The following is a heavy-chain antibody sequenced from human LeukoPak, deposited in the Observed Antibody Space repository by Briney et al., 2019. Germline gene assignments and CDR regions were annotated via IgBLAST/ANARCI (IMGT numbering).Heavy chain of an antibody. CDR2: INPSGGST. CDR3: ARDGSYYDILTSYYTLDKKMMDV. CDR1: GYTFTSYY. Sequence: ASVKVSCKASGYTFTSYYMHWVRQAPGQGLEWMGIINPSGGSTSYAQKFQGRVTMTRDMSTSTVYMGLSSLRSEDTAVYYCARDGSYYDILTSYYTLDKKMMDVWGKGSTVTVSS. J-gene: IGHJ6*04. V-gene: IGHV1-46*01. D-gene: IGHD3-9*01.